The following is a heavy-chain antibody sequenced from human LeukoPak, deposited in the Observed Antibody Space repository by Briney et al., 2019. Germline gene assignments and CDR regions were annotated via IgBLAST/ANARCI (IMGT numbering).Heavy chain of an antibody. V-gene: IGHV1-69*01. CDR3: ARDRKPYSSSSFDY. CDR1: GDTFSNYA. D-gene: IGHD6-6*01. J-gene: IGHJ4*02. CDR2: IIPVFAIA. Sequence: GSSVKVSCKASGDTFSNYAISWVRQAPGQGLEWMAVIIPVFAIADSAQKFQGRVTITADESTSTVYMEMSSLTSEDTAVYYCARDRKPYSSSSFDYWGQGTLVTVSS.